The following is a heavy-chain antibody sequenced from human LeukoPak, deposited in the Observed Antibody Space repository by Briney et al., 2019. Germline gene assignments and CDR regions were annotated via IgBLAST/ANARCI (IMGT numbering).Heavy chain of an antibody. D-gene: IGHD2-15*01. CDR3: ARARGTSCYSTPLVY. CDR2: IYYSGST. V-gene: IGHV4-61*01. J-gene: IGHJ4*02. CDR1: GGSISSGSYY. Sequence: PSETLSLTCTVSGGSISSGSYYWIWIRQPPGKGLEWIGYIYYSGSTKYNPSLKSRVTISVETSKNQFSLKLRSVTAADTAVYYCARARGTSCYSTPLVYCGQGTLVTVSS.